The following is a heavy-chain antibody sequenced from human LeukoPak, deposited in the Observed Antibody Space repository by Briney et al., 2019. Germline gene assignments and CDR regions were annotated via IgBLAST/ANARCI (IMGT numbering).Heavy chain of an antibody. CDR2: ISDSGGST. Sequence: HPGGSLRLSCAASGLNLSIYAMSWVRQAPGKGLEWVSGISDSGGSTYYADSVKGRFTISRDNSKNTLYLQMNSLRAEDTAIYYCAKDEGYCNCGSCRNAFDIWGQGTMVTVSS. V-gene: IGHV3-23*01. CDR1: GLNLSIYA. CDR3: AKDEGYCNCGSCRNAFDI. D-gene: IGHD2-15*01. J-gene: IGHJ3*02.